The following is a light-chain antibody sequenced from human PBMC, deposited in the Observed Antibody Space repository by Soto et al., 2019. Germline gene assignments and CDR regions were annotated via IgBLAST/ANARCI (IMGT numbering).Light chain of an antibody. J-gene: IGKJ4*01. CDR2: GAS. CDR3: QQLNSYPLT. Sequence: DIQLTQSPSFLSASVGDRVTITCRASQGISSYLAWYQQKPGKAPKLLIYGASTFQSGVPSRFSGSGSGTEFTLTISSLQPEDFATYYCQQLNSYPLTFGGGTKVEIK. CDR1: QGISSY. V-gene: IGKV1-9*01.